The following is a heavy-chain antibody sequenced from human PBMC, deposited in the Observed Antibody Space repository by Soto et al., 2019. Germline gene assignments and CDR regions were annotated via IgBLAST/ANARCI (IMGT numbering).Heavy chain of an antibody. CDR1: GGSISSSSYY. V-gene: IGHV4-39*01. Sequence: QLQLQESGPGLVKPSETLSLTCTVSGGSISSSSYYWGWIRQPPGKGLEWIGSIYYSGSTYYNPSRQSRVTLSVNKSKNPVSLKLSPVTAADTAVYYCARRLYYDSSGFEGGGMDVWGQGTTVTVSS. CDR2: IYYSGST. D-gene: IGHD3-22*01. CDR3: ARRLYYDSSGFEGGGMDV. J-gene: IGHJ6*02.